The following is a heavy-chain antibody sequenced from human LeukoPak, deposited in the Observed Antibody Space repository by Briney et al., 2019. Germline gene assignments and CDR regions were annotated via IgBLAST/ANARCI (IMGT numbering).Heavy chain of an antibody. Sequence: SETLSLTCAVYSGSFSDYYWSWIRQPPGKGLEWIGEINHSGSTNYNPSLKSRVTISVDTSKNQFSLKLSSVTAADTAVYYCARGQVVVAATVTNWFDPWGQGTLVTVSS. CDR1: SGSFSDYY. CDR2: INHSGST. CDR3: ARGQVVVAATVTNWFDP. D-gene: IGHD2-15*01. J-gene: IGHJ5*02. V-gene: IGHV4-34*01.